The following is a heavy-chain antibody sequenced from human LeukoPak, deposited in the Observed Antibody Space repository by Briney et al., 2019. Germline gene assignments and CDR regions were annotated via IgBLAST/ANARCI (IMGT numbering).Heavy chain of an antibody. CDR1: GFTFSNAW. D-gene: IGHD3-22*01. V-gene: IGHV3-15*01. CDR2: IKSKTDGGTT. CDR3: TTGGYSYGNEYYYDSSGSDY. J-gene: IGHJ4*02. Sequence: GGSLRLSCAASGFTFSNAWMSWVRQAPGKGLEWVGRIKSKTDGGTTDYAAPVKGRFTISRDDSKNTLYLQMNSLKTEDTAVYYCTTGGYSYGNEYYYDSSGSDYWGQGTLVTVSS.